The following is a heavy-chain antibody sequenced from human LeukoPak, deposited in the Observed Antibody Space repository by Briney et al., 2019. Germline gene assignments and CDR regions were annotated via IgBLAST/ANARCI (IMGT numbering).Heavy chain of an antibody. CDR2: IYYTGRT. Sequence: SETLSLICTVSGGSISSSSHSWGWIRQPPGKGLEWTGTIYYTGRTYYNPSLESRLTISVDTSKNQFSLKLTSVTAADTAIYYCAQSLGSGNWIGNWFEPWGQGTLVTVSS. V-gene: IGHV4-39*01. D-gene: IGHD1-1*01. CDR1: GGSISSSSHS. J-gene: IGHJ5*02. CDR3: AQSLGSGNWIGNWFEP.